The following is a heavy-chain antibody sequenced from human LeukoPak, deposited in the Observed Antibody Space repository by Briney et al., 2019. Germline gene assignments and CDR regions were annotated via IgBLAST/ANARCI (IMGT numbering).Heavy chain of an antibody. CDR1: GFTFSSYS. Sequence: GGSLRLSCAASGFTFSSYSMNWVRQAPGKGLEWVSSISSSSSYIYYADSVKGQFTISRDNAKNSLYLQMNSLRAEDTAVYYCARDIAVAGSDFDYWGQGTLVTVSS. CDR3: ARDIAVAGSDFDY. CDR2: ISSSSSYI. V-gene: IGHV3-21*01. J-gene: IGHJ4*02. D-gene: IGHD6-19*01.